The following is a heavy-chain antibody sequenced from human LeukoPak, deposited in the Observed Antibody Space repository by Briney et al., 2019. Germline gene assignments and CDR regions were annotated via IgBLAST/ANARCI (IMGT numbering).Heavy chain of an antibody. CDR2: TSDRGDYA. CDR1: GFTFTSYS. V-gene: IGHV3-23*01. Sequence: GGSLRLSCAASGFTFTSYSMSWVRQAPGKGLEWVSGTSDRGDYAYYADSVKGRFTISRDNSKNTLYLQMNSLRAEDTALYFCAKKAQYNGNYPLDYWGQGTLVTVSS. J-gene: IGHJ4*02. CDR3: AKKAQYNGNYPLDY. D-gene: IGHD1-26*01.